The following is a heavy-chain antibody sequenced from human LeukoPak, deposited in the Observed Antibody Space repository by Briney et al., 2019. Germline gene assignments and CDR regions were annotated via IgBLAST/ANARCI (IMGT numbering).Heavy chain of an antibody. D-gene: IGHD6-13*01. CDR3: ATQQQLVHWFDP. CDR1: GGSISSSNW. J-gene: IGHJ5*02. Sequence: SETLSLTCAVSGGSISSSNWWSWVRQPPGKGLEWIGEIYHSGSTNYNPSLKSRVTISVDKSKNQFSLKLSSVTAADTAVYYCATQQQLVHWFDPWGQGTLVTVSS. V-gene: IGHV4-4*02. CDR2: IYHSGST.